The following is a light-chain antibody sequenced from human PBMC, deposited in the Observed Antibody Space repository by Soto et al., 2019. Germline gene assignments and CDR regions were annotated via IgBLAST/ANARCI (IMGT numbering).Light chain of an antibody. CDR3: QQYGSSPWT. J-gene: IGKJ1*01. CDR1: QSVSTNY. Sequence: EFVLTQSPYTLSLSPGERATLSCRASQSVSTNYLAWYQQKPGQPPRLLIYGASSRATGIPDRFSGSGSGTDFTLTVSRLEPEDFAVYYCQQYGSSPWTFGQGTKVEIK. V-gene: IGKV3-20*01. CDR2: GAS.